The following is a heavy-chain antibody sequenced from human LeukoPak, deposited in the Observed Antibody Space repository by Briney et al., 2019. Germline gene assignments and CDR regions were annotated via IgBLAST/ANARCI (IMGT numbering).Heavy chain of an antibody. V-gene: IGHV3-33*01. Sequence: GRSLRLSCAASGFTFSSYGMHWVRQAPGKGLEWVAVIWYDGSNKYYADSVKGRFTISRDNSKNTLYLQMNSLRAEDTAVYYCARDSIAAAGTYLHYYYGMDVWGQGPTVTVSS. J-gene: IGHJ6*02. D-gene: IGHD6-13*01. CDR2: IWYDGSNK. CDR3: ARDSIAAAGTYLHYYYGMDV. CDR1: GFTFSSYG.